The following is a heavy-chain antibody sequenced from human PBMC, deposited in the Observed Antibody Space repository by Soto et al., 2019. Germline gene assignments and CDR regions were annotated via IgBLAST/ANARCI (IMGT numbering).Heavy chain of an antibody. V-gene: IGHV3-48*03. CDR3: ARIGKTGTAPRDY. J-gene: IGHJ4*02. CDR2: ISSSGSTI. D-gene: IGHD1-1*01. Sequence: PGGSLRLSCAASGFTFSSYEMNWVRQAPGKGLEWVSYISSSGSTIYYADSVKGRFTISRDNAKNSLYLQMNSLRAEDTAVYYCARIGKTGTAPRDYWGQGTLVTVSS. CDR1: GFTFSSYE.